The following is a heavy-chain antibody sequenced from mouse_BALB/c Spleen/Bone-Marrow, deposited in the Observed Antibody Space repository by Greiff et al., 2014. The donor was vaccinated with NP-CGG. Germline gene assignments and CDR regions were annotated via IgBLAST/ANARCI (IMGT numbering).Heavy chain of an antibody. Sequence: VMLVESGPGLVAPSQSLSITCTVSGFSLTDYGVHWVRQPPGKGLEWLGVLWAGGSTNYNSTLMSRLSISKDNSKSQVFLKMNSLQTDDTAMYYCAREGRGYYGSRGDAMDYWGQGTSVTVSS. CDR2: LWAGGST. D-gene: IGHD1-1*01. CDR3: AREGRGYYGSRGDAMDY. CDR1: GFSLTDYG. J-gene: IGHJ4*01. V-gene: IGHV2-9*02.